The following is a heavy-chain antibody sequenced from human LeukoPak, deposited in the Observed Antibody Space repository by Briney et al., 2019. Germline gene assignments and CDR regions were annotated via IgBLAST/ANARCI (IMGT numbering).Heavy chain of an antibody. V-gene: IGHV1-18*04. CDR1: GYIFTSYG. CDR2: ISANNGNT. J-gene: IGHJ6*02. CDR3: ARDGATVTTPYYYYGMDV. Sequence: ASVKVPCKASGYIFTSYGINWVRQAPGQGPEWMGWISANNGNTNYAQKLQGRVTMTTDTFTSTAYMELRSLRSDDTAVYYCARDGATVTTPYYYYGMDVWGQGTTVTVSS. D-gene: IGHD4-17*01.